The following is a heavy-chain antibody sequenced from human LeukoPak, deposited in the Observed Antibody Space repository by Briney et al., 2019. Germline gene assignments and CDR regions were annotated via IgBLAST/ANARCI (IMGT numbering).Heavy chain of an antibody. CDR3: AKERLFYYGSGSYLVY. Sequence: GGSLRLSCAASGFTFSSYAMSWVRQAPGKGLEWVSAISGSGGSTYYADSVKGRFTISRDNSKNTLYLQMNSLRAEDTAVYYCAKERLFYYGSGSYLVYWGQGTLVTVSS. D-gene: IGHD3-10*01. CDR2: ISGSGGST. CDR1: GFTFSSYA. J-gene: IGHJ4*02. V-gene: IGHV3-23*01.